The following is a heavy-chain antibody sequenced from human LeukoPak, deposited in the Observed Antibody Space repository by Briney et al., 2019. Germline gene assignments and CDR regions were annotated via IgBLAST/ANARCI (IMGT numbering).Heavy chain of an antibody. J-gene: IGHJ2*01. CDR3: LKRGSDWTYWYFDL. D-gene: IGHD1-1*01. V-gene: IGHV3-74*01. CDR2: INGHGTTT. Sequence: PGRSLRLSCAASGFTFDDYAMHWVRQGPGKELVWVSRINGHGTTTGYADSVKGRFTISRDNAKNTVYLQMNSLRVEDTAIYYCLKRGSDWTYWYFDLWGRGTRVTVSS. CDR1: GFTFDDYA.